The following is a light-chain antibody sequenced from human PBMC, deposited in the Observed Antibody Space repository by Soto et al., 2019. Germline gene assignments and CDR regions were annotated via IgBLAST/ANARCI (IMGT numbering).Light chain of an antibody. CDR3: QQFNNYWM. CDR1: QSISRW. Sequence: DIQMTQSPSTRSASVGDRVTITCRASQSISRWLAWYQQKPGKAPKLLIFDASSLVSGVPSRFSGSRSGTEFTLTISSLQPDDSATYYCQQFNNYWMFGPETKAEIK. CDR2: DAS. J-gene: IGKJ1*01. V-gene: IGKV1-5*01.